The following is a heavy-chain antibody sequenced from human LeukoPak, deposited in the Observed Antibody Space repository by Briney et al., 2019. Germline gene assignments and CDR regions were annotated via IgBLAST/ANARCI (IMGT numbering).Heavy chain of an antibody. D-gene: IGHD6-19*01. Sequence: GGSLRLSCSASGFTVSSDYMSWVRQAPGKGLAWLSVIYSGGTTYYADSVKGRFTISRDNSKNTVYLQMNSLRVEDTAMYYCTRGGSVPATRSFDYWGQGTLVTISS. CDR2: IYSGGTT. J-gene: IGHJ4*02. V-gene: IGHV3-66*01. CDR3: TRGGSVPATRSFDY. CDR1: GFTVSSDY.